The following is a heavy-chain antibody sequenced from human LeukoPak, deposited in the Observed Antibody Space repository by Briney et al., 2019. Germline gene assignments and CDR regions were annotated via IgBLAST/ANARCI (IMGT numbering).Heavy chain of an antibody. Sequence: PGGSLRLSCAASGFTFSSYSMNWVRQAPGKGLEWVSSISSSSSYIYYADSVKGRFTISRDNAKSSLYLQMNSLRAEDTAVYYCARAFTAAPDYWGQGTLVTVSS. D-gene: IGHD6-13*01. CDR2: ISSSSSYI. CDR3: ARAFTAAPDY. CDR1: GFTFSSYS. V-gene: IGHV3-21*01. J-gene: IGHJ4*02.